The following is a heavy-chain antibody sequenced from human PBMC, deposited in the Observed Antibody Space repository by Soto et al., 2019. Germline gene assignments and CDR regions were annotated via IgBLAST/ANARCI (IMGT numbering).Heavy chain of an antibody. V-gene: IGHV1-46*01. CDR2: INPSGGST. CDR3: ARGDCGGDCSKGYYYYGMDV. D-gene: IGHD2-21*02. J-gene: IGHJ6*02. CDR1: GYIFTNYG. Sequence: ASVKVSCKASGYIFTNYGVTWVRQAPGQGLEWMGIINPSGGSTSYAQKFQGRVTMTRDTSTSTVYMELSSLRSEDTAVYYYARGDCGGDCSKGYYYYGMDVWGQGTTVTVSS.